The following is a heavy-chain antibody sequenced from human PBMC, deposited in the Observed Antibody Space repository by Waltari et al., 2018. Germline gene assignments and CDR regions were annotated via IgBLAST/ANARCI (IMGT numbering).Heavy chain of an antibody. CDR2: FFNTGSP. CDR1: GGSITSNFW. D-gene: IGHD4-17*01. CDR3: LARATVTPKFDY. J-gene: IGHJ4*02. V-gene: IGHV4-4*02. Sequence: QVQLQESGPGLVKPSGTLSLTCAVSGGSITSNFWWIWVRQPPGKGLEWIGEFFNTGSPNYNPSLKSRVTISLDKSRNQFSLRLTSVTAADTAIYYCLARATVTPKFDYWGQGTLVTVSS.